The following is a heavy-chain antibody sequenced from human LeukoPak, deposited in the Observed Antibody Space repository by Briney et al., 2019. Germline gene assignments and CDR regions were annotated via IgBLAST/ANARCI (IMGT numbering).Heavy chain of an antibody. CDR1: GYSFTSYG. CDR3: ARVSIAVAGTSNFDY. V-gene: IGHV1-18*01. Sequence: ASVKVSCKASGYSFTSYGISWVRQAPGQGLEWMGWISAYNGNTNYAQKLQGRVTMTTDTSTSTAYMELRSLRSDDTAVYYCARVSIAVAGTSNFDYWGQGTLVTVSS. D-gene: IGHD6-19*01. J-gene: IGHJ4*02. CDR2: ISAYNGNT.